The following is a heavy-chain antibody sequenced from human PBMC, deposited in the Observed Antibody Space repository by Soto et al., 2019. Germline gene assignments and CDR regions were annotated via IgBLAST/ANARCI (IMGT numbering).Heavy chain of an antibody. CDR1: GFTFSRSN. V-gene: IGHV3-48*02. CDR2: ITSSSSTI. J-gene: IGHJ4*02. CDR3: ASSGSYRFDY. D-gene: IGHD1-26*01. Sequence: EVQLVESGGGLVQPGGSLRLSCAASGFTFSRSNMNWVRQAPGKGLEWVAYITSSSSTIYYADSVKGRFTISRDNAKDSLYLQINSLRDEDTAVYYCASSGSYRFDYWGQGTLVTVSS.